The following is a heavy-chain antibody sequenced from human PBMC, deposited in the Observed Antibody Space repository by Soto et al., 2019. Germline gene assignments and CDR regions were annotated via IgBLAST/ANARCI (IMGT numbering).Heavy chain of an antibody. Sequence: SETLSLTCTVSGGSISSGDYYWSWIRQPPGKGLEWIGYIYYSGSTYYNPSLKSRVTISVDTSKNQFSLKLSSVTAADTAVYYCARDSGSGYYGSGVWGQGTMVT. V-gene: IGHV4-30-4*01. CDR1: GGSISSGDYY. J-gene: IGHJ3*01. CDR2: IYYSGST. CDR3: ARDSGSGYYGSGV. D-gene: IGHD3-10*01.